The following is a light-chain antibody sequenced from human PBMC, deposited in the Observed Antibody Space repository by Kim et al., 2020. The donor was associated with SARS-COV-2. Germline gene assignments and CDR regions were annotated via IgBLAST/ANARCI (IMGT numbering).Light chain of an antibody. Sequence: VTLGDTATLSCQARRSVNSHLAWYQQRRGQPPRLLIHGAANRATDVPPRFSGSGSGTEFTLTISGLQSEDFATYYCQQYSHWPPYSFGQGTKLEI. CDR1: RSVNSH. V-gene: IGKV3-15*01. J-gene: IGKJ2*01. CDR3: QQYSHWPPYS. CDR2: GAA.